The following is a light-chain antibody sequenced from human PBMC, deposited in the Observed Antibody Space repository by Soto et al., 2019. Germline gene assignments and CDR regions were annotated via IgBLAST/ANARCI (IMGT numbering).Light chain of an antibody. CDR2: GNS. Sequence: QSVLTQPPSVSGAPGQRVTISCTGSSSNIGAGYDVHWYQQLPGTAPKLLIYGNSNRPSGVPDRFSGSKSGTSASLAITGLQAEDDADYYCQSYDNSLGGSVFGGGTQLTVL. J-gene: IGLJ7*01. CDR1: SSNIGAGYD. CDR3: QSYDNSLGGSV. V-gene: IGLV1-40*01.